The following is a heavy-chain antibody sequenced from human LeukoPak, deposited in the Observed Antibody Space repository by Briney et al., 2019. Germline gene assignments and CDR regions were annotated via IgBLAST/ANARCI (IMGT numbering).Heavy chain of an antibody. Sequence: PGGFLRLSCAASGFAFSSYAMSWVRQAPGKGLEWVSGISESGGSTYYAGSVKGRLTISRDNSKNTLYLQMNSLRVEDTAVYYCAKGHYSGSSTYYFDYWGQGTLVTVSS. D-gene: IGHD1-26*01. CDR3: AKGHYSGSSTYYFDY. V-gene: IGHV3-23*01. CDR2: ISESGGST. J-gene: IGHJ4*02. CDR1: GFAFSSYA.